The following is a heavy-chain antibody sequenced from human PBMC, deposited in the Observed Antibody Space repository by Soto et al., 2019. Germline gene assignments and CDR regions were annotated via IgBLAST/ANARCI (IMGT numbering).Heavy chain of an antibody. D-gene: IGHD3-10*01. CDR3: ARDLKFGQADY. V-gene: IGHV4-61*02. Sequence: SETLSLTCSVSGVSVSSGSYYLSWIRQPSGKGLEWIGRIYTSGSTNYNPSLKSRVTMSVDTSKNQFSLKLSSVTAADTAVYYCARDLKFGQADYRGQGSQVTVSS. CDR1: GVSVSSGSYY. CDR2: IYTSGST. J-gene: IGHJ4*02.